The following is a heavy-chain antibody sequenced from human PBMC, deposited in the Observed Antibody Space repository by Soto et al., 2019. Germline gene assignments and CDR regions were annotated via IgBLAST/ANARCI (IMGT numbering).Heavy chain of an antibody. J-gene: IGHJ6*02. CDR3: ARISYYSYYYGMDV. D-gene: IGHD3-16*01. V-gene: IGHV5-51*01. CDR1: GDSFTRYW. CDR2: IYPGDSDT. Sequence: GEFLKISCESSGDSFTRYWIAWVRQMPGKGLEWMGIIYPGDSDTRYSPSFQGQVTISADKSISTAYLQWSSLKASDTAMYYCARISYYSYYYGMDVWGQGTTVTVSS.